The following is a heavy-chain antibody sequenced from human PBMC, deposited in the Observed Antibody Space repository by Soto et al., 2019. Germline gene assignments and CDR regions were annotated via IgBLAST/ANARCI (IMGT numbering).Heavy chain of an antibody. D-gene: IGHD5-18*01. Sequence: EVQLMESGGGLVQPGGSLRLSCAASGFTFTFYTFNWVRQAPGKGLEWVSYINHDGGTISYADSVKGRFTISRDNAKNSLFMQMNSLRAEDTGVYYCARTIRGYSYGSEYWGQGTLVTVSS. J-gene: IGHJ4*02. CDR2: INHDGGTI. V-gene: IGHV3-48*01. CDR3: ARTIRGYSYGSEY. CDR1: GFTFTFYT.